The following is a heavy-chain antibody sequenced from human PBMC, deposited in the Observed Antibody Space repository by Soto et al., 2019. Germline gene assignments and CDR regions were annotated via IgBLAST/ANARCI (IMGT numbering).Heavy chain of an antibody. D-gene: IGHD5-12*01. CDR1: VDSVSSNTAS. CDR3: AKGDNLGPKTGYAFDP. Sequence: SQTLSFTCAISVDSVSSNTASWNWIRQSPSRGLEWLGRTYFRSKWYNDYAVSVKSRIIINPDTSNNQFSLQLNSVTPEDTAVYFCAKGDNLGPKTGYAFDPWGQGIMVTVS. J-gene: IGHJ5*02. CDR2: TYFRSKWYN. V-gene: IGHV6-1*01.